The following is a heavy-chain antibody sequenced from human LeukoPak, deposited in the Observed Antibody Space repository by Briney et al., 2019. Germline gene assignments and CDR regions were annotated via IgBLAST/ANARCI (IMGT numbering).Heavy chain of an antibody. J-gene: IGHJ4*02. D-gene: IGHD4-11*01. V-gene: IGHV3-30-3*01. Sequence: GGSLRLSCAASGFTFSSYAMHWVRQAPGKGLEWVAVISYDGSNKYYADSVKGRFTISRDNSKNTLYLQMNSLRAEDTAVYYCAKDLPQTTVTTLGPFDYWGQGTLVTVSS. CDR1: GFTFSSYA. CDR2: ISYDGSNK. CDR3: AKDLPQTTVTTLGPFDY.